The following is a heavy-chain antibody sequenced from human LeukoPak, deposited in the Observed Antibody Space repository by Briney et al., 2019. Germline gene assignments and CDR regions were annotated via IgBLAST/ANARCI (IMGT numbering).Heavy chain of an antibody. CDR3: AKDQSYGDPYYYGMDV. CDR1: GFTFSSYS. J-gene: IGHJ6*02. CDR2: ISSSSSTI. V-gene: IGHV3-48*01. D-gene: IGHD4-17*01. Sequence: GGSLRLSCAASGFTFSSYSMNWVRQAPGKALEGVSYISSSSSTIYYADSVKGRFTISRDNSKNTLYLQMNSLRAEDTAVYYCAKDQSYGDPYYYGMDVWGQGTTVTVSS.